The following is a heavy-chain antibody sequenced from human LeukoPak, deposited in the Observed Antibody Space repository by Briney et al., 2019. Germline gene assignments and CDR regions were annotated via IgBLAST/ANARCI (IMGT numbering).Heavy chain of an antibody. CDR3: ASGSRSWGPSHY. CDR2: IIPIFGTA. CDR1: GGTFSSYA. J-gene: IGHJ4*02. V-gene: IGHV1-69*01. D-gene: IGHD6-13*01. Sequence: ASVKVSCKASGGTFSSYAISWVRQAPGQGLEWVGGIIPIFGTANYAQKLQGRVTITADEYTSTAYMELSSLRSEDTAVYYCASGSRSWGPSHYWGQGTLVTVSS.